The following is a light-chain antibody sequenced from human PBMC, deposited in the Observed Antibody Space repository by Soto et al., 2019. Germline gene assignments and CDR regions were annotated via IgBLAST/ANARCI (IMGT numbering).Light chain of an antibody. Sequence: EIVLTQSPGTLSMCPGERATLSCRAGQSLSSSSLAWYQQNPGQAPSLLISAASTRATGIPDRFSGSGSGTDFTLTISRLEPEAFAVYYRQQYGSSGTFGQGTKVDIK. CDR2: AAS. J-gene: IGKJ1*01. CDR3: QQYGSSGT. CDR1: QSLSSSS. V-gene: IGKV3-20*01.